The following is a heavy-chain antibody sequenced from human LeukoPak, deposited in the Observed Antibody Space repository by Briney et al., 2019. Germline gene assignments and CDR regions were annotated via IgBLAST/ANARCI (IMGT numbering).Heavy chain of an antibody. CDR2: ISGSGGST. Sequence: PGGSLRLSCAASGFTFSSYAMSWVRQAPGKGLEWVSAISGSGGSTYYADSVKGRFTLSRDNSKNTLYLQMNSLRAEDTAVYYCAKDSWAYDFWSGYYTGSWFDPWGQGTLVTVSS. CDR3: AKDSWAYDFWSGYYTGSWFDP. CDR1: GFTFSSYA. V-gene: IGHV3-23*01. J-gene: IGHJ5*02. D-gene: IGHD3-3*01.